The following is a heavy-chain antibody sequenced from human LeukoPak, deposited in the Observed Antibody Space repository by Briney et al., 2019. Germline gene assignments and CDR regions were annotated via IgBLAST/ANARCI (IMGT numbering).Heavy chain of an antibody. V-gene: IGHV4-4*07. D-gene: IGHD3-16*02. Sequence: SETLSLTCTGCSCSISSYYWSWIRQPAGKGLEWIGRIYTSGSTNYNPSLKSRVTMSVDTSKNQFSLKLSSVTAADTAVYYCARELVPIMITFGGVIVQYLDYWGQGTLVTVSS. J-gene: IGHJ4*02. CDR3: ARELVPIMITFGGVIVQYLDY. CDR2: IYTSGST. CDR1: SCSISSYY.